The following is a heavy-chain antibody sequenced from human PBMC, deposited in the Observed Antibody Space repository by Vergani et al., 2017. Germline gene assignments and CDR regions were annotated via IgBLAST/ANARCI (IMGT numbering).Heavy chain of an antibody. CDR1: GDSMNTYY. D-gene: IGHD2-21*01. CDR2: IYDSGDT. Sequence: QVQLQESGPGLVKPSETLSLTCSVSGDSMNTYYWTWIRQPPGKGLEWIGYIYDSGDTKYNPSLQSRVTMSLDTSKNQFSLNLYSVTAADTAVYYCARGALWWLRQIDSWGQGTLVTVSS. CDR3: ARGALWWLRQIDS. V-gene: IGHV4-59*01. J-gene: IGHJ4*02.